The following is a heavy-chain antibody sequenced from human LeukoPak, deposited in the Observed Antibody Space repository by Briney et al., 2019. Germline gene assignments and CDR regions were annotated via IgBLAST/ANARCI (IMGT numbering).Heavy chain of an antibody. CDR3: TTDPIVGALFDY. V-gene: IGHV3-15*01. J-gene: IGHJ4*02. CDR2: IKSKTDGGTT. CDR1: GFTFSSYV. Sequence: GGSLRLSCAASGFTFSSYVMSWVRQAPGKGLEWVGRIKSKTDGGTTDYAAPVKGRFTISRDDSKNTLYLQMNSLKTEDTAVYYCTTDPIVGALFDYWGQGTLVTVSS. D-gene: IGHD1-26*01.